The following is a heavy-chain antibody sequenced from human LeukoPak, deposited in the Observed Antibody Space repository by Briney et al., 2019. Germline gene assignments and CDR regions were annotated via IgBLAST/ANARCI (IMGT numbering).Heavy chain of an antibody. Sequence: ASVKVSCKASGYTFTSYDINWVRQATGQGLEWMRWMNPNSGNTGYAQKFQGRVTMTRNTSISTAYMELSSLRSEDTAVYYCASGIPHYYYDSSGGPRETEYFQHWGQGTLVTVSS. J-gene: IGHJ1*01. V-gene: IGHV1-8*01. D-gene: IGHD3-22*01. CDR3: ASGIPHYYYDSSGGPRETEYFQH. CDR1: GYTFTSYD. CDR2: MNPNSGNT.